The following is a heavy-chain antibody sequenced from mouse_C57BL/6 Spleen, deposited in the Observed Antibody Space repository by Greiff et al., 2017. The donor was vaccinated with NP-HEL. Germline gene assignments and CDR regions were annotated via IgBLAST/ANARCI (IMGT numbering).Heavy chain of an antibody. D-gene: IGHD4-1*01. V-gene: IGHV5-17*01. CDR1: GFTFSDYG. CDR3: ARRRNTGTSDY. J-gene: IGHJ2*01. Sequence: EVKLVESGGGLVKPGGSLKLSCAASGFTFSDYGMHWVRQAPEKGLEWVAYISSGSSTIYYADTVKGRFTIPRDNAKNTLFLQMTRLRSEDTAMYDCARRRNTGTSDYWGQGTTLTVSS. CDR2: ISSGSSTI.